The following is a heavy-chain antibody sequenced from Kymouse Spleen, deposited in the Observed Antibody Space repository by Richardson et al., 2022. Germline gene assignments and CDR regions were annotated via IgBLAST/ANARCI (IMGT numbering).Heavy chain of an antibody. J-gene: IGHJ6*02. CDR3: ARYNWNYVGYYYYGMDV. D-gene: IGHD1-7*01. Sequence: QVQLQESGPGLVKPSETLSLTCTVSGGSVSSGSYYWSWIRQPPGKGLEWIGYIYYSGSTNYNPSLKSRVTISVDTSKNQFSLKLSSVTAADTAVYYCARYNWNYVGYYYYGMDVWGQGTTVTVSS. V-gene: IGHV4-61*01. CDR1: GGSVSSGSYY. CDR2: IYYSGST.